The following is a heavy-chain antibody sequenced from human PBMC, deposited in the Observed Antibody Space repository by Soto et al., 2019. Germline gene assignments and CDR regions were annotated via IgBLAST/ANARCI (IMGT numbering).Heavy chain of an antibody. D-gene: IGHD6-19*01. CDR3: AADVIGVAGDFDH. CDR2: IVVASGYS. J-gene: IGHJ4*02. CDR1: GFTFCSSA. V-gene: IGHV1-58*01. Sequence: LVQSGPDVKKPGTSVKVSCKTSGFTFCSSAVQWVRQVRGQRLEWIGWIVVASGYSNVAQKFQDRVSLTRDLSTNTAFMELSSLTSEDSAMYYCAADVIGVAGDFDHWGQGTLVSVSS.